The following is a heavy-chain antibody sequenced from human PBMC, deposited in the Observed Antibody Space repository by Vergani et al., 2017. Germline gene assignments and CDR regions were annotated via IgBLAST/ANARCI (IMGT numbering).Heavy chain of an antibody. CDR2: TYYRSNWYS. CDR1: GDTISDNIAA. D-gene: IGHD2-2*01. V-gene: IGHV6-1*01. Sequence: QVRLQQSGPGLVKPSQTLSLTCAISGDTISDNIAAWNWVRQSPSRGLEWLGRTYYRSNWYSDYVVSLKSRITINPDTSKNQFSLHLNSVTPEDTAVYYCTRSHTHLYAGAGMDVWGEGTTVTVSS. CDR3: TRSHTHLYAGAGMDV. J-gene: IGHJ6*04.